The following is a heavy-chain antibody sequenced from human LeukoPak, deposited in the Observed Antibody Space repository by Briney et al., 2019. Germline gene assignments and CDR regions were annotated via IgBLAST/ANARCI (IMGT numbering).Heavy chain of an antibody. CDR2: ISSSSTYI. J-gene: IGHJ4*02. V-gene: IGHV3-21*06. CDR3: ARDLTTVTTAVFAY. D-gene: IGHD4-11*01. CDR1: GFPFSSYS. Sequence: GGSLRLSCAGSGFPFSSYSMNWVRQAPGKGLEWVSSISSSSTYIYYADSVKGRFTISRDKAKNSLYLQMNSLRAEDTAVYYCARDLTTVTTAVFAYWGQGTLVTVSS.